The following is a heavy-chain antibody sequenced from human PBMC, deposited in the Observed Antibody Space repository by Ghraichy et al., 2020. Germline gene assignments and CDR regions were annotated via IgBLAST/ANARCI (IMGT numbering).Heavy chain of an antibody. V-gene: IGHV3-23*01. Sequence: GESLNISCSASGFSFSSYAMNWVRQAPGKGLEWVSGISRSGTSTYYADSVKGRFTISRDNSKNTLYLQMNSLRAEDTALYYCAKDWVSVVVPAAFDCWGQGTPVTVSS. CDR3: AKDWVSVVVPAAFDC. CDR1: GFSFSSYA. CDR2: ISRSGTST. J-gene: IGHJ4*02. D-gene: IGHD2-2*01.